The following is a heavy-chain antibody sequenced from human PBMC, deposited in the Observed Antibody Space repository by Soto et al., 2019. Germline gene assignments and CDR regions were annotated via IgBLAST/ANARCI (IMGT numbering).Heavy chain of an antibody. CDR3: ARRFQDACDSSGVGWFDP. V-gene: IGHV4-30-2*01. CDR2: IYQSGST. Sequence: SETLSLTCAVSGASISSGGSSWSWIRQPPGKGLEWIGYIYQSGSTYYSPSLMGRVTISVDRSKNQFSLRLTSVTAADTAVYYCARRFQDACDSSGVGWFDPWGHGTLVTGS. J-gene: IGHJ5*02. CDR1: GASISSGGSS. D-gene: IGHD6-19*01.